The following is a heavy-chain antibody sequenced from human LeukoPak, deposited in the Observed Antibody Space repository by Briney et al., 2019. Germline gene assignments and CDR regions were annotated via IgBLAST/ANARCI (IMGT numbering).Heavy chain of an antibody. V-gene: IGHV1-18*01. CDR1: GYTFTSYG. Sequence: ASVKVSCKASGYTFTSYGISWVRQAPGQGLEWMGWISAYNGNTNYAQKLQGRVTMTTDTSTSTAYMELRSLRSDDTAVYYCAREGSVYYDSSGYCYYLDYWGQGTLVTVSS. J-gene: IGHJ4*02. CDR3: AREGSVYYDSSGYCYYLDY. D-gene: IGHD3-22*01. CDR2: ISAYNGNT.